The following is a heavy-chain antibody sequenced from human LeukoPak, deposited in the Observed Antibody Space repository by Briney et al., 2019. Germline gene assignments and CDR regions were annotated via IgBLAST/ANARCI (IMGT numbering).Heavy chain of an antibody. Sequence: SAKVSCKASGGTFSSYAISWVRQAPGQGLEWMGGIIPIFGTANYAQKFQGRVTITTDESTSTAYMELSSPRSEDTAVYYCARVDDILTGYFPNWGQGTLVTVSS. V-gene: IGHV1-69*05. D-gene: IGHD3-9*01. CDR2: IIPIFGTA. CDR3: ARVDDILTGYFPN. J-gene: IGHJ4*02. CDR1: GGTFSSYA.